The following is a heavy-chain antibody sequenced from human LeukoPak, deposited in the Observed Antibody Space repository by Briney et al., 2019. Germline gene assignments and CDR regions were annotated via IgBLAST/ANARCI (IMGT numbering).Heavy chain of an antibody. J-gene: IGHJ6*03. CDR2: INPNSGGT. Sequence: ASVKVSCKASGYAFTDYYLHWVRQAPGQGLEWMGWINPNSGGTNYAQKFQGRVTMTRDTSISTAYMELSRLRSDDTAVYYCARGRGSYYYYYYYMDVWGKGTTVTVSS. D-gene: IGHD1-26*01. CDR3: ARGRGSYYYYYYYMDV. CDR1: GYAFTDYY. V-gene: IGHV1-2*02.